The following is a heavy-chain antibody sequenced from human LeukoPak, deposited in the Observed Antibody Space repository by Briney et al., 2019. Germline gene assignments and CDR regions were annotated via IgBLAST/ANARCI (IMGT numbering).Heavy chain of an antibody. Sequence: QTGGSLRLSCAASGFTFSSNAMNWVRQAPGRGLEWVAIISYDGIYKYYADSVKGRFTISRDNSKNTLYLQMNSLRAEDTAVYYCARDPAYDFWSGYYSLGMDVWGQGTTVTVSS. CDR1: GFTFSSNA. J-gene: IGHJ6*02. D-gene: IGHD3-3*01. V-gene: IGHV3-30-3*01. CDR2: ISYDGIYK. CDR3: ARDPAYDFWSGYYSLGMDV.